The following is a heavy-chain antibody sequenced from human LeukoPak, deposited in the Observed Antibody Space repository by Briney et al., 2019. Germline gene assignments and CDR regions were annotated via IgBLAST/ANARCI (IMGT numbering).Heavy chain of an antibody. Sequence: GGSLRLSCAASGFTFSSYAMNWVRQAPGKGLEWVSAITGSGGSTYYADSVKGRFTISRDNSKNMLYLQMNSLRAEDTALYYCAKDEENYYDSSGYSDYWGQGTLVTVSS. CDR3: AKDEENYYDSSGYSDY. V-gene: IGHV3-23*01. CDR1: GFTFSSYA. CDR2: ITGSGGST. D-gene: IGHD3-22*01. J-gene: IGHJ4*02.